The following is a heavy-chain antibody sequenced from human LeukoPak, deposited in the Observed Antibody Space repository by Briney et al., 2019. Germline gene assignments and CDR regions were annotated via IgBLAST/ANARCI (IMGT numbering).Heavy chain of an antibody. CDR3: ARGGGMTTVTKSWFDP. D-gene: IGHD4-17*01. J-gene: IGHJ5*02. CDR1: GYTFTGYY. Sequence: EASVKVSCKASGYTFTGYYMHWVRQAPGQGLEWMGWINPNSGGTNYAQKFQGRVTMTRDTSISTAYMELSRLRSDDTAVYYCARGGGMTTVTKSWFDPWGQGTLVTVSS. V-gene: IGHV1-2*02. CDR2: INPNSGGT.